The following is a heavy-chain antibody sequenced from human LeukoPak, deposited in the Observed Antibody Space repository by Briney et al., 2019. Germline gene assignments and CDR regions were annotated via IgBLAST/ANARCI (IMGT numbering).Heavy chain of an antibody. CDR3: ARDGGEQYYDLWSGYRSYYYMDV. V-gene: IGHV4-4*07. CDR2: IYTSGGT. J-gene: IGHJ6*03. CDR1: VGSTSRAF. D-gene: IGHD3-3*01. Sequence: LETLSLTPTLSVGSTSRAFRCWVWPPARGRLEWIGRIYTSGGTNYNPSLKSRVAMSVDTSKNQFSLKLSSVTAADTAVYYCARDGGEQYYDLWSGYRSYYYMDVWGKGTTVTVSS.